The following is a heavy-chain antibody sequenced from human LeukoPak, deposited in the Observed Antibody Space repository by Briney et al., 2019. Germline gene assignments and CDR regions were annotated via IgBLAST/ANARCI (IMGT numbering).Heavy chain of an antibody. CDR1: GFTQSNHW. CDR2: IKQDGNEI. Sequence: GGSLRLSCAASGFTQSNHWMSWVRQAPGKGLEWAASIKQDGNEIHYVDSVKGRFTVSRDNAKNSLYLQMNSLRAEDTAVYYCARLRYFDYWGKGTLVTVSS. V-gene: IGHV3-7*02. CDR3: ARLRYFDY. J-gene: IGHJ4*02.